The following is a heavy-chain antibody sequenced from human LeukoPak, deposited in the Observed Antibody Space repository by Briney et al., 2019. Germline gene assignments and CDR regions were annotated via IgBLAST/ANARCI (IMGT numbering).Heavy chain of an antibody. CDR2: ISGSGTTT. V-gene: IGHV3-23*01. D-gene: IGHD3-10*01. CDR1: GFMLTDHA. J-gene: IGHJ4*02. CDR3: ARVLTLWFGALDY. Sequence: GSLRLSCAASGFMLTDHALSWVRQAPGKGLERVPSISGSGTTTYYAESVRGRFTISRDNSKNTVYLQMNSLRADDTALYYCARVLTLWFGALDYWGQGRMVSV.